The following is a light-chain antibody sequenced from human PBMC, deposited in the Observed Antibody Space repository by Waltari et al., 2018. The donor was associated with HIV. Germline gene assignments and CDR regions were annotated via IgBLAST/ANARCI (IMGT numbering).Light chain of an antibody. CDR2: DVS. Sequence: QSALTQPRSVSGSPGQSVTISCTGTSSDVGGYNYVSWYQQHPGKAPKLMIYDVSKRPAGVPDRFLGSKSGNPASLTISGLQAEDEADYYCCSYAGSFVVFGGGTKLTVL. CDR1: SSDVGGYNY. CDR3: CSYAGSFVV. V-gene: IGLV2-11*01. J-gene: IGLJ2*01.